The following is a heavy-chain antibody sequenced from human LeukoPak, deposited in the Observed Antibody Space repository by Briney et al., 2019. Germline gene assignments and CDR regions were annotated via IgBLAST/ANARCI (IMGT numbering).Heavy chain of an antibody. V-gene: IGHV3-21*01. D-gene: IGHD2-2*01. CDR2: ISSSSSYI. J-gene: IGHJ5*02. CDR1: GFTFSSYS. CDR3: ARVSVPAAKNCFDP. Sequence: GGSLRLSCAASGFTFSSYSMNWVRQAPGKGLEWVSSISSSSSYIYYADSVKGRFTISRDNAKNSLYLQMNSLRAEDTAVYYCARVSVPAAKNCFDPWGQGTLVTVSS.